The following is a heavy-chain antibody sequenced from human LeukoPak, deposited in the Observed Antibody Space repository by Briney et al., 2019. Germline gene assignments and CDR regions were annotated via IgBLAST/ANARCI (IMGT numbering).Heavy chain of an antibody. CDR3: ARFGLRYFDWLPFDY. J-gene: IGHJ4*02. V-gene: IGHV3-11*06. CDR1: GFSFSDYY. CDR2: ISSSSSYT. Sequence: GGSLRLSCAASGFSFSDYYMSWIRQAPGKGLEWVSYISSSSSYTNYADSVKGRFTISRDNAKNSLYLQMNSLRAEDTAVYYCARFGLRYFDWLPFDYWGQGTLVTVSS. D-gene: IGHD3-9*01.